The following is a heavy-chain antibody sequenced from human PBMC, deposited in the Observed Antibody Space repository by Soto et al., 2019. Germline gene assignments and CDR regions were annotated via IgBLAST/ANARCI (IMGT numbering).Heavy chain of an antibody. CDR2: ISGSGGST. CDR1: GFTFSSYA. CDR3: AKDIVASINPDQVYYYYGMDV. D-gene: IGHD5-12*01. V-gene: IGHV3-23*01. Sequence: GGSLRLSCAASGFTFSSYAMSWVRQAPGKGLEWVSAISGSGGSTYYADSVKGRFTISRDNSKNTLYLQMNSLRAEDTAVYYCAKDIVASINPDQVYYYYGMDVWGQGTTVTVSS. J-gene: IGHJ6*02.